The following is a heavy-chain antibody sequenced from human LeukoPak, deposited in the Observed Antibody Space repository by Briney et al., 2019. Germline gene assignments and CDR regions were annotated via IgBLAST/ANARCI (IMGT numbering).Heavy chain of an antibody. D-gene: IGHD3-3*01. CDR2: IYYSGST. CDR3: ARLGARASFDY. V-gene: IGHV4-59*08. CDR1: GGSISSYY. J-gene: IGHJ4*02. Sequence: SETLSITCTVSGGSISSYYWSWIRQPPGKGLEWIGYIYYSGSTNYNPSLKSRVTISVDTSKNQFSLKLSSVTAADTAVYYCARLGARASFDYWGQGTLVTVSS.